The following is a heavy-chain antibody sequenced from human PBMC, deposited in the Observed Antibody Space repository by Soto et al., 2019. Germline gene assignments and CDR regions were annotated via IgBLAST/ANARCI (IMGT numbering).Heavy chain of an antibody. CDR2: ISSSSSTI. CDR1: GFTFSSYS. J-gene: IGHJ3*02. CDR3: ARAGWSDAFDI. Sequence: GGSLRLSCAASGFTFSSYSMNWVRQAPGKGLEWVSYISSSSSTIYYADSVKGRFTISRDNAKNSLYLQMNSLRAEDTAVYYCARAGWSDAFDIWGQGTMVTVSS. V-gene: IGHV3-48*01. D-gene: IGHD2-15*01.